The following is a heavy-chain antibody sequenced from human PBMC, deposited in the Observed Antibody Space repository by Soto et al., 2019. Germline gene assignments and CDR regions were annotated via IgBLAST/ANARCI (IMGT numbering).Heavy chain of an antibody. CDR1: GGSFSGYY. J-gene: IGHJ6*02. V-gene: IGHV4-34*01. Sequence: PSETLSLTCAVSGGSFSGYYWSWIRQPPGKGLEWIGEINHSGSTNYNPSLKSRVTISVDTSKNQFPLKLTSVTAADTAVYYCARVSSPRVRGVMTARPPLGHYHRVDAWSQGTTVPGS. CDR3: ARVSSPRVRGVMTARPPLGHYHRVDA. D-gene: IGHD3-10*01. CDR2: INHSGST.